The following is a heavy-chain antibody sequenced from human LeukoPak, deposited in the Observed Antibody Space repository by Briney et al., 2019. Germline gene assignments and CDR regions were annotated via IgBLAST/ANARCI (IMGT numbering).Heavy chain of an antibody. J-gene: IGHJ4*02. CDR3: ARDSTYYYDSGSSGPHYFDN. V-gene: IGHV3-30*01. Sequence: GKSLRLSCAASGFTFSNYAMHWVRQAPGKGLEWVSLISSGGTYEYYADSVKGRFTISRDNSKNTLYLQLNSLRAEDTAVYCCARDSTYYYDSGSSGPHYFDNWGQGTLVTVSS. D-gene: IGHD3-10*01. CDR2: ISSGGTYE. CDR1: GFTFSNYA.